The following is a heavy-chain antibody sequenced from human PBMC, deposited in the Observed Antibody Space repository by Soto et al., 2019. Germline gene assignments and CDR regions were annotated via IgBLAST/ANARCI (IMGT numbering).Heavy chain of an antibody. CDR1: GGSITSGGYY. Sequence: SETLSLTCSVSGGSITSGGYYWNWIRQHPGKGLEWIGYIYHSGSTYYNPSLKSRATMSRDTSKNEFSLKLTSVTAADTAIYYCARGDSDLAVSEAAYWGQGTLVTVS. J-gene: IGHJ1*01. V-gene: IGHV4-31*03. CDR2: IYHSGST. D-gene: IGHD2-15*01. CDR3: ARGDSDLAVSEAAY.